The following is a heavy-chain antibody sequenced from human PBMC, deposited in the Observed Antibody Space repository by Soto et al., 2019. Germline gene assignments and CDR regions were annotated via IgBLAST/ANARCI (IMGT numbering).Heavy chain of an antibody. CDR3: GAGQYFSDY. V-gene: IGHV3-30*03. J-gene: IGHJ4*02. CDR2: ISYDGSDK. CDR1: GFTFSRYG. D-gene: IGHD6-13*01. Sequence: QVQLVESGGGVVQPGRSLRLSCAASGFTFSRYGMHWVRQAPGKGLEWVALISYDGSDKYYADSVKGRFTLSRDNSKNTLYLQMNSLRVEDTAVYYCGAGQYFSDYWGQGTLVTVSS.